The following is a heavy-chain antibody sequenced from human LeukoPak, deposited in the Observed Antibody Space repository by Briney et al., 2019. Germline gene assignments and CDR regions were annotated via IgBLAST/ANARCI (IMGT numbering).Heavy chain of an antibody. V-gene: IGHV4-61*08. CDR3: ARATTVSMDV. CDR1: GGSISSGGYS. Sequence: SETLSLTCAVSGGSISSGGYSWSWIRQPPGKGLEWIGYIYYSGSTNYNPSLKSRVTISVDTSKNQFSLKLSSVTAADTAVYYCARATTVSMDVWGQGTTVTVSS. D-gene: IGHD4-17*01. CDR2: IYYSGST. J-gene: IGHJ6*02.